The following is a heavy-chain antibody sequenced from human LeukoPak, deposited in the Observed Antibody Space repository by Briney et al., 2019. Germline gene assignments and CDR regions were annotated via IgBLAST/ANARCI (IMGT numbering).Heavy chain of an antibody. V-gene: IGHV1-46*01. CDR2: INPSGGST. J-gene: IGHJ6*03. CDR3: ARGPYSSGWYGSLYYYYMDV. D-gene: IGHD6-19*01. Sequence: ASVKVSCKASGYTFTDYYMHWVRQAPGQGLEWMGIINPSGGSTSYAQKFQGRVTMTRDMSTSTVYMELSSLRSEDTAVYYCARGPYSSGWYGSLYYYYMDVWGKGTTVTVSS. CDR1: GYTFTDYY.